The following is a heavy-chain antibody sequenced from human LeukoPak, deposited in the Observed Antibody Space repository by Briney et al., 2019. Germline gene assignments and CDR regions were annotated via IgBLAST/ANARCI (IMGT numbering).Heavy chain of an antibody. Sequence: GGSLRLSCAASGFIFSSNYMTWVRQAPGKGLEWVSVIFSGGSTYYADSVKGRVTISRDNSKNTLYLQMNNLRGEDTAVYYCARVGPTRSDFDYWGQGTLVTVSS. CDR3: ARVGPTRSDFDY. V-gene: IGHV3-53*01. D-gene: IGHD1-26*01. CDR2: IFSGGST. CDR1: GFIFSSNY. J-gene: IGHJ4*02.